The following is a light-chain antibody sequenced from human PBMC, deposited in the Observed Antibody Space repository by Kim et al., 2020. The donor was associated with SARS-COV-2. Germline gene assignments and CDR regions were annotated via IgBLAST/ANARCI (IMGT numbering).Light chain of an antibody. CDR2: GKN. CDR3: NSRDKNEWV. V-gene: IGLV3-19*01. J-gene: IGLJ3*02. CDR1: SLRSNH. Sequence: SSELTQDPAVSVALGQTVRITCQGDSLRSNHASWYQQKPGQAPLVVIYGKNNRPSGIPDRFSGPRSGNTASLTITGAQPEDEADYYCNSRDKNEWVFGGGTKLTVL.